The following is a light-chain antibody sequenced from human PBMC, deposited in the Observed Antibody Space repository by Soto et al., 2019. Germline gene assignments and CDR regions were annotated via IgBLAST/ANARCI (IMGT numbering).Light chain of an antibody. Sequence: EIVMTQSPATLSVSPGERATLSCKASQSIGSKLAWYQQKPGQAPRLLIYGASTRANGSLARFSGSGSGTEFTLTISGLLSEDFAVYHCQQYSYWPPWTFGQGTKVEIK. J-gene: IGKJ1*01. CDR2: GAS. CDR3: QQYSYWPPWT. CDR1: QSIGSK. V-gene: IGKV3-15*01.